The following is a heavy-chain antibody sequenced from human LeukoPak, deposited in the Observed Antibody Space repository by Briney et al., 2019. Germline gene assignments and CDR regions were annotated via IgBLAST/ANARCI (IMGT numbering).Heavy chain of an antibody. V-gene: IGHV3-30*02. CDR3: AKDMDAGEPTGDFDY. Sequence: GGSLRLSCTGSGFTFSNYGIHWVRQAPGKGLEWVAFIRFGGSNEYYADSVKGRFTISRDNSKNTLYLQMNSLRAADTAVYYCAKDMDAGEPTGDFDYWGQGTLVTVSS. CDR1: GFTFSNYG. D-gene: IGHD2-2*03. J-gene: IGHJ4*02. CDR2: IRFGGSNE.